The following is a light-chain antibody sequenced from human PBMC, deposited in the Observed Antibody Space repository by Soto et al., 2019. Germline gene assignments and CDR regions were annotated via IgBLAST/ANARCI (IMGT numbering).Light chain of an antibody. V-gene: IGLV1-44*01. CDR3: ATWEDSLSGGV. CDR1: SSNIGGNT. Sequence: QSVLTQPPSASGTPGQRVTISCSGSSSNIGGNTVNWYQQLPGTAPNLLIHSNNQRPSGVPDRFSGSKSGTSASLAISGLQDEDEAEYYCATWEDSLSGGVFGGGTKLTVL. J-gene: IGLJ3*02. CDR2: SNN.